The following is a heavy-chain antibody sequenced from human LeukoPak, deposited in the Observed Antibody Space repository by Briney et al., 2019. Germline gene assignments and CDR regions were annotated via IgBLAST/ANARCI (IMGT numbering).Heavy chain of an antibody. CDR3: ARDSPRAATIHY. J-gene: IGHJ4*02. V-gene: IGHV1-2*02. CDR2: INPNSGGT. D-gene: IGHD5-12*01. Sequence: ASVKVSCKASGYTFTGYYMHWVRQAPGQGLEWMGWINPNSGGTNYAQKFQGRVTTTRDTSISTAYMELSRLRSDDTAVYYCARDSPRAATIHYWGQGTLVTVSS. CDR1: GYTFTGYY.